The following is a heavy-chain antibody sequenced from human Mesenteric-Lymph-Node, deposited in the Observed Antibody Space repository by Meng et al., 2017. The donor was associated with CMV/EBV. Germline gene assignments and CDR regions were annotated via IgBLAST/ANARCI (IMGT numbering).Heavy chain of an antibody. CDR2: IIPIFGTA. J-gene: IGHJ6*02. CDR3: ASVGYCSSTSCNYYYYGMDV. Sequence: SVKVSCKASGGTFSSYPISWVRQAPGQGLEWMGGIIPIFGTANYAQKFQGRVTITTDESTSTAYMELSSLRSEDTAVYYCASVGYCSSTSCNYYYYGMDVWGQGTTVTVSS. CDR1: GGTFSSYP. V-gene: IGHV1-69*05. D-gene: IGHD2-2*01.